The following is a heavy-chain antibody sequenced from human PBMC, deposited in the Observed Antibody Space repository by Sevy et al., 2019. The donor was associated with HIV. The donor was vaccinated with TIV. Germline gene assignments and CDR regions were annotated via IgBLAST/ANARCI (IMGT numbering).Heavy chain of an antibody. J-gene: IGHJ4*02. V-gene: IGHV3-30-3*01. CDR1: GFTFSSYA. CDR3: ARVPIPYDSSGYYFDY. Sequence: GGSLRLSCAASGFTFSSYAMHWVRQAPGKGLEWVAVISYDGSNKYYADSLKGRFTISRDNSKNTLYLQMNSLRAEDTAVYYCARVPIPYDSSGYYFDYWGQGTLVTVSS. D-gene: IGHD3-22*01. CDR2: ISYDGSNK.